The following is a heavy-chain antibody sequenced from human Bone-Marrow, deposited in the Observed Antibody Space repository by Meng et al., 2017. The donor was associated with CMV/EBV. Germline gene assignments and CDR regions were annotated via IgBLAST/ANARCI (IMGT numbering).Heavy chain of an antibody. CDR2: INPSGGST. J-gene: IGHJ6*02. CDR3: ARGNFMTTVTTDYYYGLDV. V-gene: IGHV1-46*01. D-gene: IGHD4-11*01. Sequence: ASVKVSCKASGYTFTNYYIHWVRQAPGQGLEWMGIINPSGGSTSYAQKFQGRVTMTRDTSTSTVYMELSSLRSEDTAVYYCARGNFMTTVTTDYYYGLDVWGQGTTVTVSS. CDR1: GYTFTNYY.